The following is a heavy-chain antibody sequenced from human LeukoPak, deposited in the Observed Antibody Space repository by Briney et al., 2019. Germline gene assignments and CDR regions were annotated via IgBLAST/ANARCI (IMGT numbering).Heavy chain of an antibody. CDR2: IRYDGSNK. D-gene: IGHD5-18*01. V-gene: IGHV3-30*02. Sequence: GGSLRPSCAASGFTFSSYGMHWVRQAPGKGLEWVAFIRYDGSNKYYADSVKGRFTISRDNSKNTLYLQMNSLRAEDTAVYYCAKEVDQRGYSYGLIDYWGQGTLVTVSS. J-gene: IGHJ4*02. CDR3: AKEVDQRGYSYGLIDY. CDR1: GFTFSSYG.